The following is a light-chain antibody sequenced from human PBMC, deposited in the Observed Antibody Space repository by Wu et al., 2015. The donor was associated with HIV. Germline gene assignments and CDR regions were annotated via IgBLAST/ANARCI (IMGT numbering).Light chain of an antibody. CDR1: QSISSW. CDR2: AAS. J-gene: IGKJ3*01. CDR3: QQLSNFPFT. V-gene: IGKV1-5*01. Sequence: DIQMTQSPSTLSASVGDRVTITCRASQSISSWLAWYQQKPGKAPKLLIYAASTLQSGVPSRFSGSGSGTEFTLTVSSLQSDDFATYYCQQLSNFPFTFGPGTKVDIK.